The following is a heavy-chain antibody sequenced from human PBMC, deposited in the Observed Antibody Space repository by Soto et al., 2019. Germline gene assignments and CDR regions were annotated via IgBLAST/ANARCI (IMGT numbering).Heavy chain of an antibody. J-gene: IGHJ5*02. CDR3: ALRATMTIFGLIIDNGIWFDP. CDR2: IYWDGDK. D-gene: IGHD3-3*01. V-gene: IGHV2-5*02. CDR1: GFSLSTSGAA. Sequence: QSNLIESGPTLVNPTQTLTLTCTFSGFSLSTSGAAVGWVRQPPGRALEWLALIYWDGDKRYNASLGHRLTITKDPSLNQVFLTLTNVHPADMATYYCALRATMTIFGLIIDNGIWFDPWGQGTRVIVSS.